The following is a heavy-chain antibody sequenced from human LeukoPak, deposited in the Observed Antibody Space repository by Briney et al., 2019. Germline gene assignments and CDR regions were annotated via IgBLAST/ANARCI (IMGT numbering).Heavy chain of an antibody. Sequence: PGGSLRLSCAASGFTFSSYAMSWVRQAPGKGLEWVSAISGSGDSPYYADSVKGRFTISRDNFKNTLYLQMNSLRAGDTAVYYCASEVDGSDWGQGTLVTVSS. D-gene: IGHD5-24*01. CDR2: ISGSGDSP. V-gene: IGHV3-23*01. J-gene: IGHJ4*02. CDR1: GFTFSSYA. CDR3: ASEVDGSD.